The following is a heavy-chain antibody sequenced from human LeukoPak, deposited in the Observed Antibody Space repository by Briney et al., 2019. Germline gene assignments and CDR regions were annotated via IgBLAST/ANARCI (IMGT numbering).Heavy chain of an antibody. CDR2: SATTKPNRHTT. D-gene: IGHD3-10*01. CDR1: GFIIADHH. J-gene: IGHJ6*02. CDR3: AKVPYSDYGSRRPPFMDV. V-gene: IGHV3-72*01. Sequence: GGSLRLSCAGAGFIIADHHMDWVRQAPGRGLEWVGRSATTKPNRHTTQYAASVRGPFTISRDDSQNSLYLQMDSLRVEDTATYYCAKVPYSDYGSRRPPFMDVCGQGTTVAVSS.